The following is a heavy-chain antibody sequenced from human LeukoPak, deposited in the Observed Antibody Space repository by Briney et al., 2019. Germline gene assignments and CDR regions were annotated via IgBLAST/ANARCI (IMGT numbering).Heavy chain of an antibody. V-gene: IGHV3-48*04. CDR3: ARESIAVAGAPFDY. Sequence: PGRSLRLSCAASGSTFSSYGMHWVRQAPGKGLEWVSYISSGSTIYDADSVKGRFTISRDNAKNSLYLQTNSLRAEDTAVYYCARESIAVAGAPFDYWGQGTLVTVSS. CDR1: GSTFSSYG. D-gene: IGHD6-19*01. J-gene: IGHJ4*02. CDR2: ISSGSTI.